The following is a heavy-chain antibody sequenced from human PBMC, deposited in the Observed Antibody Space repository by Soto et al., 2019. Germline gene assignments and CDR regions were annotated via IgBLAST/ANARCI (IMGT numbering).Heavy chain of an antibody. CDR2: ISGSGGST. CDR3: AKEGYYDILTGYKMRDAFDI. Sequence: EVQLLESGGGLVQPGGSLRLSCAASGFTFSSYAMSWVRQAPGKGLEWVSAISGSGGSTYYAYSVKGRFTISRDNSKNTLYMQMNSLRAEDTAVYYCAKEGYYDILTGYKMRDAFDIWGQGTMVTVSS. D-gene: IGHD3-9*01. CDR1: GFTFSSYA. V-gene: IGHV3-23*01. J-gene: IGHJ3*02.